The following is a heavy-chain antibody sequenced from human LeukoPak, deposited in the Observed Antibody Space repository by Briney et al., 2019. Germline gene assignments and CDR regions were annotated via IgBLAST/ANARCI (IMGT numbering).Heavy chain of an antibody. CDR1: GGTFSSYA. CDR2: ISAYNGNT. D-gene: IGHD2-21*01. V-gene: IGHV1-18*01. CDR3: ARIPYDAFDI. J-gene: IGHJ3*02. Sequence: SVKVSCKASGGTFSSYAISWVRQAPGQGLEWMGWISAYNGNTNYAQKLQGRVTMTTDTSTSTAYMELRSLRSDDTAVYYCARIPYDAFDIWGQGTMVTVSS.